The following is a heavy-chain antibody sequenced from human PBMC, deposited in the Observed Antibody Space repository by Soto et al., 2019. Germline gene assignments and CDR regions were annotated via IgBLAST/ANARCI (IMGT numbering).Heavy chain of an antibody. CDR1: GFSISSYG. CDR2: ISYDGSNE. CDR3: AKDLETAAAGYDLDF. D-gene: IGHD6-13*01. J-gene: IGHJ4*02. V-gene: IGHV3-30*18. Sequence: QVQLVESGGGVVQPGRSLRLSCAASGFSISSYGMHWVRQAPGKGLEWAAVISYDGSNEKYADSVKGRFTISRDNSKNTLYLQMNSLRAEDTAVYYCAKDLETAAAGYDLDFWGQGALVTVSS.